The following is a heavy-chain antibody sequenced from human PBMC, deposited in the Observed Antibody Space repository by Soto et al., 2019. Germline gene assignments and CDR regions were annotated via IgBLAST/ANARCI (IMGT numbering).Heavy chain of an antibody. V-gene: IGHV1-18*01. CDR3: ARGPTADCGGDCAGGFDP. J-gene: IGHJ5*02. CDR1: GYTFTSYG. CDR2: ISAYNGNT. D-gene: IGHD2-21*02. Sequence: QVQLVQSGAEVKKPGAAVKVSCKASGYTFTSYGSSWVRQAPGQGLEWMGWISAYNGNTNYAQNLQGRVTMTTDTSTSTAYMELRSLRSDDTAVYYCARGPTADCGGDCAGGFDPWGQGTLVTVSS.